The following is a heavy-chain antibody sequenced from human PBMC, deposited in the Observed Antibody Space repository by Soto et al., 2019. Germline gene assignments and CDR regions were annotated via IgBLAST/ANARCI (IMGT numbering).Heavy chain of an antibody. Sequence: SETLSLTCTVSGGSISSYYWSWIRQPPGKGLEWIGYIYYSGSTNYNPSLKSRVTISVDTSKNQFSLKLSSVTAADTAVYYCACKDSGYRYGYGRFDYWGQGTLVTVSS. J-gene: IGHJ4*02. V-gene: IGHV4-59*08. CDR1: GGSISSYY. CDR2: IYYSGST. D-gene: IGHD5-18*01. CDR3: ACKDSGYRYGYGRFDY.